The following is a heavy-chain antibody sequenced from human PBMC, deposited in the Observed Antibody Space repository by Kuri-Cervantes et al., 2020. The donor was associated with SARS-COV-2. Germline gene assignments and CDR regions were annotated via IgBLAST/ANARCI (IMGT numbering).Heavy chain of an antibody. CDR1: GGSISSSSYY. Sequence: ESLKISCTVSGGSISSSSYYWGWIRQPPGKGLEWIGSIYYSGSTYYNPSLKGRVTISVDTSKNQFSLKLSSVTAADTAVYYCASIEWELLSYFDYWGQGTLVTVSS. CDR2: IYYSGST. J-gene: IGHJ4*02. CDR3: ASIEWELLSYFDY. D-gene: IGHD1-26*01. V-gene: IGHV4-39*01.